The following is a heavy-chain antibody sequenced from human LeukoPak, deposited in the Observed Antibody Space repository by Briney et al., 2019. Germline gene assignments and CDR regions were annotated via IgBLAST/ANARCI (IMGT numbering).Heavy chain of an antibody. Sequence: RTGGSLRLSCAASGFTFADYAMTWVRQPPGKGLEWVSGVNWNGAYTYYADSVKGRFTISRDSAKNSIYLQMNGLRAEDTALYYCARGPVKASPYWYFDLWGRGTLVTVSP. D-gene: IGHD2-21*01. CDR3: ARGPVKASPYWYFDL. CDR2: VNWNGAYT. CDR1: GFTFADYA. J-gene: IGHJ2*01. V-gene: IGHV3-20*04.